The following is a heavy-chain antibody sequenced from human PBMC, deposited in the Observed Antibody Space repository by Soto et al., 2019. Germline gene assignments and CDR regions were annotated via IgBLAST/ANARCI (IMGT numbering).Heavy chain of an antibody. CDR3: AKSLVPYYYYYGMDV. V-gene: IGHV3-30*18. CDR2: ISYDGSNK. CDR1: GFTFSSYG. J-gene: IGHJ6*02. Sequence: QVQLVESGGGVVQPGRSLRLSCAASGFTFSSYGMHWVRQAPGKGLEWVAVISYDGSNKYYADSVKGRFTISRDNSKNTLYLQMNSLRAEDTAVYYWAKSLVPYYYYYGMDVWGQGTTVTVSS. D-gene: IGHD6-13*01.